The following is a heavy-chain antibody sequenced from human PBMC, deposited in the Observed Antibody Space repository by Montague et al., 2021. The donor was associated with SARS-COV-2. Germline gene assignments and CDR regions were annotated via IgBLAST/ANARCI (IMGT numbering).Heavy chain of an antibody. J-gene: IGHJ6*03. D-gene: IGHD3-10*01. Sequence: SETLSLTCTVSGGSVSSSPYYWGWIRQPPGRGLEWVGSISYSGRTYFSPSLKSRLTISVDSSENQFSLRLSSVTAADTAVYYCASSYYYGSGTYVYNYYMDVWGKGTTATVSS. V-gene: IGHV4-39*01. CDR1: GGSVSSSPYY. CDR3: ASSYYYGSGTYVYNYYMDV. CDR2: ISYSGRT.